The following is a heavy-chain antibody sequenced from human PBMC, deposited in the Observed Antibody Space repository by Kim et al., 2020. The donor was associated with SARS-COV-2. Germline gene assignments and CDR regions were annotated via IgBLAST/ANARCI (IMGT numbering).Heavy chain of an antibody. CDR3: ARYGGDIVVGKPPDGY. D-gene: IGHD2-15*01. CDR2: INPSGGST. J-gene: IGHJ4*02. Sequence: ASVKVSCKASGYTFTSYYMHWVRQAPGQGLEWMGIINPSGGSTSYAQKFQGRVTMTRDTSTSTVYMELSSLRSEDTAVYYCARYGGDIVVGKPPDGYWGQGTLVTVSS. CDR1: GYTFTSYY. V-gene: IGHV1-46*01.